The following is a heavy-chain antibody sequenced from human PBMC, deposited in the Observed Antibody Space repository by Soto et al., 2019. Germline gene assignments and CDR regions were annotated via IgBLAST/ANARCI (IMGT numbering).Heavy chain of an antibody. D-gene: IGHD3-16*01. CDR1: GFTFSDYS. CDR3: ARALWDRAFEI. Sequence: EVQLVESGGGLVKPGGSLRLSCAASGFTFSDYSMHWVRQAPGKGLEWVSSISASSTYIYYADSVKGRFTISRDNAKKSLYLQMNSLRAEDTAVYYCARALWDRAFEIWGQGTMVTVSS. V-gene: IGHV3-21*02. CDR2: ISASSTYI. J-gene: IGHJ3*02.